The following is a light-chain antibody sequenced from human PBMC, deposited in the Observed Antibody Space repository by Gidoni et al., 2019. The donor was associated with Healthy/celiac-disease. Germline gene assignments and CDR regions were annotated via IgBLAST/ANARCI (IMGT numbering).Light chain of an antibody. Sequence: DIQMTQSPSTLSASVGDRVTITCRASTSISSWLAWYQQKPGKAPKRLIYKASSLESGVLSSCSGSGSGTEFTLTISSLQPDDFATYHCQQYNSYWTFGQGTKVEIK. J-gene: IGKJ1*01. V-gene: IGKV1-5*03. CDR2: KAS. CDR1: TSISSW. CDR3: QQYNSYWT.